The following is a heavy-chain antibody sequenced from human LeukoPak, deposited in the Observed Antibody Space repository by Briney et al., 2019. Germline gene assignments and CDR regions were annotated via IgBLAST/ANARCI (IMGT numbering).Heavy chain of an antibody. D-gene: IGHD5-24*01. CDR3: ARATPGGLHGYSFDY. V-gene: IGHV1-8*02. J-gene: IGHJ4*02. CDR1: GYTFKNYD. Sequence: ASVKVSCKASGYTFKNYDINWVRQAPGQGLEGMGWMNPNSGNTVSAQKFQDRVSMTRDTSINTAYMELTSLRSGDTAVYYCARATPGGLHGYSFDYWGQGTVVTVYS. CDR2: MNPNSGNT.